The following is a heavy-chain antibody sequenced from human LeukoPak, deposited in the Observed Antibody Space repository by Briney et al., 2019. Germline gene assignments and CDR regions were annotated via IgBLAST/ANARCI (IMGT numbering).Heavy chain of an antibody. D-gene: IGHD3-3*01. CDR3: ARIGYDFWSGYYSTPRTGMDV. V-gene: IGHV4-34*01. Sequence: SETLSLTCAVYGGSFSGYYWSWIRQPPGKGLEWIGEINHSGSTNYNPSLKSRVTISVDTSKSQFSLKLSSVTAADTAVYYCARIGYDFWSGYYSTPRTGMDVWGQGTTVTVSS. CDR1: GGSFSGYY. CDR2: INHSGST. J-gene: IGHJ6*02.